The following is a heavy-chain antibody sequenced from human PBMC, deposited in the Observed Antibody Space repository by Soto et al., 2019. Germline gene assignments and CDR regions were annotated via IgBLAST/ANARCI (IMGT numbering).Heavy chain of an antibody. Sequence: PGGSLRLSCAASGFTFSSYWMSWVRQAPGKGLEWVANIKQDGSEKYYVDSVKGRFTISRDNAKNSLYLQMNSLRAEDTAVYYCPRVGWELGDAFDIWGQRTMVTGSS. CDR1: GFTFSSYW. D-gene: IGHD1-26*01. CDR2: IKQDGSEK. V-gene: IGHV3-7*01. J-gene: IGHJ3*02. CDR3: PRVGWELGDAFDI.